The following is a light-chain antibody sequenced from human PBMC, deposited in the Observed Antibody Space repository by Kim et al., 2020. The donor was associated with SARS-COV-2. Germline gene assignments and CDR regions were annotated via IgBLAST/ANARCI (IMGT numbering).Light chain of an antibody. CDR1: KLGDKY. CDR3: QAWDSSTEV. J-gene: IGLJ3*02. V-gene: IGLV3-1*01. Sequence: SYELTQPPSVSVSPGQTASITCSGDKLGDKYACWHQQKPGQSPVLVIYQDSKRPSGIPERFSGSNSGNTATLTISGTQAMDEADYYCQAWDSSTEVFGGG. CDR2: QDS.